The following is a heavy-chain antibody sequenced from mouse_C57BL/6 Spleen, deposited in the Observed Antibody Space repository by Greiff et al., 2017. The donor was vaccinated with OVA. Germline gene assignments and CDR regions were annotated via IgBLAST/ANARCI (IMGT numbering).Heavy chain of an antibody. J-gene: IGHJ2*01. V-gene: IGHV5-17*01. Sequence: DVHLVESGGGLVKPGGSLKLSCAASGFTFSDYGMHWVRQAPEKGLEWVAYISSGSSTIHYADTVKGRFTISRDNAKNTLFLQMTSLRSEDTAMYYCARDYYFDYWGQGTTLTVSS. CDR2: ISSGSSTI. CDR3: ARDYYFDY. CDR1: GFTFSDYG.